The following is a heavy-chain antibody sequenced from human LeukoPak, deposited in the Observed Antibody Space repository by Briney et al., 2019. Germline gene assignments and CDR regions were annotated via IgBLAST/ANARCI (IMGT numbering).Heavy chain of an antibody. Sequence: GVSLRLSCAGTGFTFSSYSMSWVRQAPGKGLEWVSYIGTSNSIYYADSVKGRFTISRDNAKNSLYLQMNSLRDEDTAVYYCARVRSGFYSDYWGQGTLVTVSS. CDR2: IGTSNSI. V-gene: IGHV3-48*02. CDR3: ARVRSGFYSDY. D-gene: IGHD3-22*01. CDR1: GFTFSSYS. J-gene: IGHJ4*02.